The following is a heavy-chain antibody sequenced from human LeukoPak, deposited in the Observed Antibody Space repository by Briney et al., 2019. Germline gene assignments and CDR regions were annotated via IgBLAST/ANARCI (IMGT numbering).Heavy chain of an antibody. D-gene: IGHD6-19*01. V-gene: IGHV3-21*01. CDR3: ARHNRGSGWTGPIDY. Sequence: PGGSLRLSCAASGFTFSSYSMNWVRQAPGKGLEWVSSISSSSSYIYYADSVKGRFTISRDNAKNSLYLQMNSLRAEDTAVYYCARHNRGSGWTGPIDYWGQGTLVTVSS. CDR2: ISSSSSYI. CDR1: GFTFSSYS. J-gene: IGHJ4*02.